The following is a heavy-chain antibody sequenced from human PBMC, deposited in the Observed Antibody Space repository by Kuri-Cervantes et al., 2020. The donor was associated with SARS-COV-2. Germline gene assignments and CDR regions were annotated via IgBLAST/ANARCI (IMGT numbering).Heavy chain of an antibody. CDR3: ARVAAGTIEDYYYGMDV. J-gene: IGHJ6*02. Sequence: SETLSLTCSVSGGSIRSGAYYCHWIRHRPGKGLEWIGNIYYNGVTYYNPSLKSRVTISVDTSKNQFSLKLSSMTAADTAVYYCARVAAGTIEDYYYGMDVWGQGTTVTVSS. D-gene: IGHD6-13*01. V-gene: IGHV4-31*03. CDR2: IYYNGVT. CDR1: GGSIRSGAYY.